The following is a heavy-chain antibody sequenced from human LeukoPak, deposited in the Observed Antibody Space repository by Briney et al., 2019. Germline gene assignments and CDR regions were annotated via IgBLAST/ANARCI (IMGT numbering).Heavy chain of an antibody. V-gene: IGHV4-59*01. J-gene: IGHJ2*01. CDR1: GGSISSYY. CDR3: ARTYGSSGLGYFDL. Sequence: SETLSLTCTVSGGSISSYYWSWIRQPPGKGMEWIGYIYYSGSTNYSPSLKSRLTISVDTSKNQFSLKLSSVTAADTAVYYCARTYGSSGLGYFDLWGRGTLVTVSS. D-gene: IGHD6-13*01. CDR2: IYYSGST.